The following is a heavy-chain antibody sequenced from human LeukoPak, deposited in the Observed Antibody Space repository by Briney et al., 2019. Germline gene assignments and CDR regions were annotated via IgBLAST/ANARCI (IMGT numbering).Heavy chain of an antibody. CDR2: IKQDGSEK. Sequence: GGSLRLSCAASGFTFSSYWMSWVRQAPGKGLEWVANIKQDGSEKYYVDSVKGRFTISRDNAKNSLYLQMNSLRAEDTAVYYCARVLWWELVFDALDIWGQGTMVTVSS. CDR1: GFTFSSYW. CDR3: ARVLWWELVFDALDI. D-gene: IGHD1-26*01. J-gene: IGHJ3*02. V-gene: IGHV3-7*01.